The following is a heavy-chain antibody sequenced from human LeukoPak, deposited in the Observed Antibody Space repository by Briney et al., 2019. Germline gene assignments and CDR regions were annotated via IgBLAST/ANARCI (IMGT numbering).Heavy chain of an antibody. CDR1: GFTFSSYS. CDR2: ISSSSSYI. J-gene: IGHJ4*02. D-gene: IGHD4-17*01. V-gene: IGHV3-21*01. Sequence: GGSLRLSCAASGFTFSSYSMNWVRQAPGKGLEWVSSISSSSSYIYYADSVKGRFTISRDNAKNLLYLQMNSLRAEDTAVYYCARYGDYDSGPLDYWGQGTLVTVSS. CDR3: ARYGDYDSGPLDY.